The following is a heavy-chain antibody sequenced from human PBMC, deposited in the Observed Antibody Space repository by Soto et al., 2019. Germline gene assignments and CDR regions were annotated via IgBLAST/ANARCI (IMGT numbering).Heavy chain of an antibody. V-gene: IGHV1-18*04. Sequence: QIQLVQSGGEVKQPGASVKVSCKASGYKFITYGITWVRQAPGQGLEWMGGISTYSGNTDYAQSFQDRVTMTTDTSTSTVYMELGSLRSDDTAVYYCARGLGTNGLDVWGQGTTVTVSS. CDR1: GYKFITYG. J-gene: IGHJ6*02. D-gene: IGHD3-16*01. CDR2: ISTYSGNT. CDR3: ARGLGTNGLDV.